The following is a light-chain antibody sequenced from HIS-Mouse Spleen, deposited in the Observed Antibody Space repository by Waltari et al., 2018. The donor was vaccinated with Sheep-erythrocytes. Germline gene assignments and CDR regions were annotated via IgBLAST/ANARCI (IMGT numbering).Light chain of an antibody. Sequence: QSALTQPRSVSGSPGQSVTIPCTGTSTDVGGYNYVPWYQQHPGKAPHLMIYDVSKRPSGVPDRFSGSKSGNTASLTISGLQAEDEADYYCCSYAGSYNHVFATGTKFTVL. CDR1: STDVGGYNY. CDR2: DVS. J-gene: IGLJ1*01. CDR3: CSYAGSYNHV. V-gene: IGLV2-11*01.